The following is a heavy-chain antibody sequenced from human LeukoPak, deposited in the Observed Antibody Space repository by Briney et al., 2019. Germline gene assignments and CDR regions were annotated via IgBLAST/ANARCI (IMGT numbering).Heavy chain of an antibody. CDR2: IKSDGWWT. V-gene: IGHV3-74*01. J-gene: IGHJ4*02. CDR1: GFSIRGYW. D-gene: IGHD5-12*01. CDR3: VRDGDAYDFDL. Sequence: GGSLRLSCAASGFSIRGYWKHWVRQAPGEVLMWVSRIKSDGWWTNYADSVRGRLTIPRHNAKNTLFLQMVGLRAEDTAIYYCVRDGDAYDFDLWGQGILVTVSS.